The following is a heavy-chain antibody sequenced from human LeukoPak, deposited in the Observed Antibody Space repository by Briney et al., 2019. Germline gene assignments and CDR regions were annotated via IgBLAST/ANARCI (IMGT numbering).Heavy chain of an antibody. Sequence: GASVKVSCKASGGTFSSYTISWVRQAPGQGLEWMGRIIPILGIANYAQKFQGRVTITADKSTSTAYMELSSLRSEDTAVYYCARVPLDYYDSSDLDYWGQGTLVTVSP. CDR3: ARVPLDYYDSSDLDY. J-gene: IGHJ4*02. V-gene: IGHV1-69*02. D-gene: IGHD3-22*01. CDR2: IIPILGIA. CDR1: GGTFSSYT.